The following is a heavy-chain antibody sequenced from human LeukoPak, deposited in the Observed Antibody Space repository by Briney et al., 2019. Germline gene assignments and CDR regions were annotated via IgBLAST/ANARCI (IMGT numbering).Heavy chain of an antibody. Sequence: SVKVSCKASGGTFSSYGISWVRQAPGQGLEWVGRIIPMIGKPSYAQKFQGRVTISADKSTRTAYMEVSSLRSEDTAVYYCAREESAVVAATYSFDDWGQGTLVTVSS. J-gene: IGHJ4*02. V-gene: IGHV1-69*04. D-gene: IGHD2-15*01. CDR3: AREESAVVAATYSFDD. CDR2: IIPMIGKP. CDR1: GGTFSSYG.